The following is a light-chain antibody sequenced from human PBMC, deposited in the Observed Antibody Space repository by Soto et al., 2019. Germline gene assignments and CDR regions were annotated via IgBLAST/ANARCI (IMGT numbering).Light chain of an antibody. J-gene: IGKJ4*01. V-gene: IGKV3-11*01. CDR3: LHRYTWPLT. CDR2: DAS. CDR1: QSVSSY. Sequence: EIVLTQSPATLSLSPGERATLSCRASQSVSSYLAWYQHKPGQAPRLLIYDASNRATGIPARFSGSGSATDFTLTISRLEPEDFAVYYCLHRYTWPLTFGGGTKVEIK.